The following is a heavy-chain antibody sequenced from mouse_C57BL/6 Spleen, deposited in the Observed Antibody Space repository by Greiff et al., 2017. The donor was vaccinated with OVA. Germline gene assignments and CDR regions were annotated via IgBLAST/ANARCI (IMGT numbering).Heavy chain of an antibody. Sequence: VKLMESGAELARPGASVKMSCKASGYTFTSYTMHWVKQRPGQGLEWIGYINPSSGYTKYNQKFKDKATLTADKSSSTAYMQLSSLTSEDSAVYYCARWPDAAYWGQGTLVTVSA. CDR1: GYTFTSYT. J-gene: IGHJ3*01. V-gene: IGHV1-4*01. CDR2: INPSSGYT. CDR3: ARWPDAAY.